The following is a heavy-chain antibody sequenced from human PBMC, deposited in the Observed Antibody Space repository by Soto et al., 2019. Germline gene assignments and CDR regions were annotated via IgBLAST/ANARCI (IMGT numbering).Heavy chain of an antibody. CDR1: GGTFSSYA. D-gene: IGHD3-9*01. J-gene: IGHJ6*02. Sequence: SSVHVSFKSSGGTFSSYAISWVRQAPGQGLEWMGGIIPILGTANYARKFQGRVTITADESTSTAYMELSSLRSEDTAVYYCARAVYYDILTGPYGMDVWGQGTTVTVSS. CDR2: IIPILGTA. CDR3: ARAVYYDILTGPYGMDV. V-gene: IGHV1-69*13.